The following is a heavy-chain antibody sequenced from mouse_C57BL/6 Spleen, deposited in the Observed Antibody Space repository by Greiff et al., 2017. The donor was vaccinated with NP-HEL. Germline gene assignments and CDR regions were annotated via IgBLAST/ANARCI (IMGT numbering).Heavy chain of an antibody. J-gene: IGHJ2*01. CDR1: GYTFTDYY. CDR3: ARLATVVAKFDY. V-gene: IGHV1-26*01. D-gene: IGHD1-1*01. CDR2: INPNNGGT. Sequence: EVQLQQSGPELVKPGASVKISCKASGYTFTDYYMNWVKQSHGKSLEWIGDINPNNGGTSYNQKFKGKATLTVDKSSSTAYMELRSLTSEDSAVYYCARLATVVAKFDYWGQGTTLTVSS.